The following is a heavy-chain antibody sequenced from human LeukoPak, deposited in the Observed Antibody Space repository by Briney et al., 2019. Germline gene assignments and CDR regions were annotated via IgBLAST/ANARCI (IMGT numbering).Heavy chain of an antibody. CDR2: IYYSGST. J-gene: IGHJ4*02. CDR1: GGSISSYY. V-gene: IGHV4-59*01. D-gene: IGHD3-10*01. CDR3: ARFRLTYYYGSGSYYNRGYFDY. Sequence: SETPSLTCTVSGGSISSYYWSWIRQPPGKGLEWIGYIYYSGSTNYNPSLKSRVTISVDTSKNQFSLKLSSVTAADTAVYYCARFRLTYYYGSGSYYNRGYFDYWGQGTLVTVSS.